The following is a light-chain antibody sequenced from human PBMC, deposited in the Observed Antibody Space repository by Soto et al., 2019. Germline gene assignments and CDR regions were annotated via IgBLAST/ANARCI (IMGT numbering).Light chain of an antibody. CDR3: QQYHNWPPIT. V-gene: IGKV3-15*01. CDR1: ETVSTY. J-gene: IGKJ5*01. CDR2: GAS. Sequence: VMTQSPATLSVSPGERATLSCWASETVSTYLAWYQQKPGQAPRLLISGASTRAAGISARFSGSGSGTEFTLTISNLQSEDFAVYFCQQYHNWPPITFGQGTRLEI.